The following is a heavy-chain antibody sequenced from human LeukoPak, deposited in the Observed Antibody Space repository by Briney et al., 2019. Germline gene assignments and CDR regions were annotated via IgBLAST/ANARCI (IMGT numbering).Heavy chain of an antibody. Sequence: SETLSLTCTVSGDSINNYYWSWIRQPPGKGLEWSGYIYYSGSTTYNPSLKSRVTISVDTSKNQFSLKLSSVTAADTAVYYCARRGYYGSGTYFYSWFDPWGQGTLVTVSS. CDR1: GDSINNYY. CDR3: ARRGYYGSGTYFYSWFDP. D-gene: IGHD3-10*01. V-gene: IGHV4-59*08. CDR2: IYYSGST. J-gene: IGHJ5*02.